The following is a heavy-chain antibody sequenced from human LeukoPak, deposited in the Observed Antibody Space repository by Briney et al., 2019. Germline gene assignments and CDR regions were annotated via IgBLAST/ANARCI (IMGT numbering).Heavy chain of an antibody. CDR3: AGDIVVVVAAQYYYYYMDV. Sequence: SETLSLTCTVSGGSISSGSYYWSWIRQPAGKGLEWIGRIYTSGSTNYNPSLKSRVTISVDTSKNQFSLKLSSVTAADTAVYYCAGDIVVVVAAQYYYYYMDVWGKGTTVTVSS. CDR1: GGSISSGSYY. CDR2: IYTSGST. V-gene: IGHV4-61*02. J-gene: IGHJ6*03. D-gene: IGHD2-15*01.